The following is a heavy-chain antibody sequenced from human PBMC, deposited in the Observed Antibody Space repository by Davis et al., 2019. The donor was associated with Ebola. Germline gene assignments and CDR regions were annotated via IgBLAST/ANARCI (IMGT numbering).Heavy chain of an antibody. J-gene: IGHJ4*02. CDR3: ARDSSGVVGANDFDY. CDR2: INPSGGST. D-gene: IGHD1-26*01. V-gene: IGHV1-46*01. Sequence: ASVKVSCKASGYTFTGYYMHWVRQAPGQGLEWMGIINPSGGSTSYAQKFQGRVTMTRDTSTSTAYMELSSLRSEDTAVYFCARDSSGVVGANDFDYWSQGTLVTVSS. CDR1: GYTFTGYY.